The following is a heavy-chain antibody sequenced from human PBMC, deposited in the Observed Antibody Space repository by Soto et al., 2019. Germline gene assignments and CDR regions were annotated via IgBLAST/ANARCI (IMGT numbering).Heavy chain of an antibody. CDR1: GGSVSSSSFY. D-gene: IGHD3-22*01. CDR2: IYYSGTT. J-gene: IGHJ5*02. V-gene: IGHV4-39*01. Sequence: QLQLQESGPGLVKPSETLSLSCTVSGGSVSSSSFYWGWLRQPPGKGLDFIGSIYYSGTTYYNPSLKSRITISVDTPKNQFSLKLISVTAADTAVYYCAVVDSTGNWFDPWGQGALVTVSS. CDR3: AVVDSTGNWFDP.